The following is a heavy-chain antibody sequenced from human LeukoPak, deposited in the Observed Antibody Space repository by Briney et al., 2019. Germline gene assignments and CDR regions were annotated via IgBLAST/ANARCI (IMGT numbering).Heavy chain of an antibody. D-gene: IGHD6-19*01. Sequence: GGSLRLSCAASGFTFSSYAMHWVRQAPGKGLEWVAVISYDGSDYYADSVKGRFIISRDNSRDTLYLEMNSLRTEDRAVYYCARANSSAWHNFGFWGQGTLVTVSS. CDR3: ARANSSAWHNFGF. J-gene: IGHJ4*02. V-gene: IGHV3-30-3*01. CDR2: ISYDGSD. CDR1: GFTFSSYA.